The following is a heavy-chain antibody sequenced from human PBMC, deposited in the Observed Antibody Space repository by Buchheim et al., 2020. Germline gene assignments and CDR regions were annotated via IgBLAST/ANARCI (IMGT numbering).Heavy chain of an antibody. V-gene: IGHV4-4*02. CDR2: IYHSGST. CDR1: GGSISSSNW. Sequence: QVQLQESGPGLVKPSGTLSLTCAVSGGSISSSNWWSRVRQPPGKGLEWIGEIYHSGSTNYNPSLKSRVTISVDKSKNQFSLKLSSVTAADTAVYYCARDYGAYCSSTSCYGDYYYGMDVWGQGTT. J-gene: IGHJ6*02. CDR3: ARDYGAYCSSTSCYGDYYYGMDV. D-gene: IGHD2-2*01.